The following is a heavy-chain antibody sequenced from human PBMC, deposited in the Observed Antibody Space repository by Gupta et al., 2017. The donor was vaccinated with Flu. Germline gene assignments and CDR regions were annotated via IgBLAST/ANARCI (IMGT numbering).Heavy chain of an antibody. CDR2: IYYSGST. CDR3: ASVAVGYYDSRGYSLWANRGYFDY. D-gene: IGHD3-22*01. V-gene: IGHV4-31*03. CDR1: GGSISSGAYY. Sequence: QVQLQESGPGLVKPSQTLSLTCTVPGGSISSGAYYWSWICQHSGKCLEWIGYIYYSGSTSYNPSLKSRVTISVDTSKNQFSLRLSSVTAADTAVYYCASVAVGYYDSRGYSLWANRGYFDYWGQGTLVTVSS. J-gene: IGHJ4*02.